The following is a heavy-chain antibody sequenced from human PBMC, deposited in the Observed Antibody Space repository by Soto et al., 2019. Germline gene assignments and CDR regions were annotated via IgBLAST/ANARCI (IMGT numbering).Heavy chain of an antibody. V-gene: IGHV1-69*01. D-gene: IGHD5-12*01. Sequence: QVQLVQSGAEVKKPGSSVKVSCRASGGTFTSFAFSWVRQAPGQGLEWMGGSIPIFVTANFAQRFQGRVTTTADESTSTAYMELSSLRSEVTPVYYCARQWLRSRSDYYYYGMDVWGQGTTVTVSS. CDR3: ARQWLRSRSDYYYYGMDV. CDR2: SIPIFVTA. CDR1: GGTFTSFA. J-gene: IGHJ6*02.